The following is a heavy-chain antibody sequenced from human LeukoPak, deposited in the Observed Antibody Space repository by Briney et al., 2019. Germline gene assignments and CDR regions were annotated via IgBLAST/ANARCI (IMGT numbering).Heavy chain of an antibody. CDR1: GFTFSSYS. Sequence: PGGSLRLSCAASGFTFSSYSMNWVRQAPGKGLEWVSSISGSSSYIYHADSVKCRFTISRDNAKNSLYLQMNSLRAEDTAVYYCARAYNWNLDYWGQGTLVTVSS. V-gene: IGHV3-21*01. CDR3: ARAYNWNLDY. J-gene: IGHJ4*02. CDR2: ISGSSSYI. D-gene: IGHD1-20*01.